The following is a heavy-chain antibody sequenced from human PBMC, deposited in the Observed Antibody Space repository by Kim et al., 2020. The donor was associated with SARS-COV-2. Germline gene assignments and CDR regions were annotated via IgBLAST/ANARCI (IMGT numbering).Heavy chain of an antibody. J-gene: IGHJ6*02. V-gene: IGHV3-48*03. CDR1: GFTFSSYE. CDR3: ASEGAGYCSSTSCYGGMDV. CDR2: IGSSGSTI. D-gene: IGHD2-2*01. Sequence: GGSLRLSCAASGFTFSSYEMNWVRQAPGKGLEWVSYIGSSGSTIYYADSVKGRFTISRDNAKNSLYLQMNSLRAEDTAVYYCASEGAGYCSSTSCYGGMDVWGQGTTVTVSS.